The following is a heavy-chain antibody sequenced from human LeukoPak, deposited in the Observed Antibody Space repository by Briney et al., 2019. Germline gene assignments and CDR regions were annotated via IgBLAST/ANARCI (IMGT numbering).Heavy chain of an antibody. CDR1: GFTFSSYW. Sequence: GGSLRLSCAASGFTFSSYWMHWVCQAPGKGLVWVSRINSDGSSTSYADSVKGRFTISRDNAKNTLYLQMNSLRAEDTAVYYCARDHYDILTGRTVDYWGQGTLVTVSS. CDR2: INSDGSST. CDR3: ARDHYDILTGRTVDY. V-gene: IGHV3-74*01. D-gene: IGHD3-9*01. J-gene: IGHJ4*02.